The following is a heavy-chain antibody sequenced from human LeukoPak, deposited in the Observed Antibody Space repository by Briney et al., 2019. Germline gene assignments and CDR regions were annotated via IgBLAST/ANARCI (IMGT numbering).Heavy chain of an antibody. CDR1: GGTFSSYA. V-gene: IGHV1-2*02. CDR3: ASSRFLEWLFAFDY. Sequence: ASVKVSCKASGGTFSSYAISWVRQAPGQGLEWMGWINPNSGGTNYAQKFQGRVTMTRDTSISTAYMELSRLRSDDTAVYYCASSRFLEWLFAFDYWGQGTLVTVSS. J-gene: IGHJ4*02. D-gene: IGHD3-3*01. CDR2: INPNSGGT.